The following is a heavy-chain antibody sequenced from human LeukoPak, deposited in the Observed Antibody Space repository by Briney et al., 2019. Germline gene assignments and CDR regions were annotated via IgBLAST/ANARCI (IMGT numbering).Heavy chain of an antibody. CDR2: ISSSGSTI. D-gene: IGHD2-2*01. CDR1: GFTFSSYE. Sequence: GGSLRLSCAASGFTFSSYEMNWVRQAPGKGLEWVSYISSSGSTIYYADSVKGRFTISRDNAKNSLYLQMNSLRAEDTAVYYCARRAIHYYYYMDVWGKGTTVTVSS. V-gene: IGHV3-48*03. CDR3: ARRAIHYYYYMDV. J-gene: IGHJ6*03.